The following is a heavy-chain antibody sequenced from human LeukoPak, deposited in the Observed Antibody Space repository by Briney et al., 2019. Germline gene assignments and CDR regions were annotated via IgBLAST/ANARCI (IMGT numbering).Heavy chain of an antibody. CDR3: ARVGYCGGDCYSHDY. V-gene: IGHV1-18*01. D-gene: IGHD2-21*02. CDR2: ISADNGNT. J-gene: IGHJ4*02. Sequence: ASVKVSCKASGYTFTSYGISWVRQAPGQRLDWMECISADNGNTNYAQKLQGRVTMTTDTSTSTAYMELRSLRSDDTAVYYCARVGYCGGDCYSHDYWGQGTLVTVSS. CDR1: GYTFTSYG.